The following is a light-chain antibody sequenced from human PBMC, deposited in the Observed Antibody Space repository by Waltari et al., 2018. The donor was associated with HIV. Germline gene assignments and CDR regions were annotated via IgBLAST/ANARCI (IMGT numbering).Light chain of an antibody. V-gene: IGLV3-25*03. CDR3: QSADSNASLWV. CDR1: AFPKQY. J-gene: IGLJ3*02. CDR2: KDT. Sequence: DLTQPPSLSVSPGRTASITCSGDAFPKQYASWYQQRPGQAPGLVIYKDTERPSGIPERFSGSSSGTTATLTIIGVQAQDEADYHCQSADSNASLWVFGGGTKLTVL.